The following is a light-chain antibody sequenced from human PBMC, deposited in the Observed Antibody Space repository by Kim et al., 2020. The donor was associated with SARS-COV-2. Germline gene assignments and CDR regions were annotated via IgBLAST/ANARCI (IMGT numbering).Light chain of an antibody. J-gene: IGLJ2*01. CDR2: GKN. V-gene: IGLV3-19*01. Sequence: VALRQTVRITCQGDSLRSYYASWYQQRPGQTPILVIYGKNNRPSVIPDRFSGSSSGNTASLTITGTQAGDEADYYCNSRDSNDNVVFGGGTQLTVL. CDR3: NSRDSNDNVV. CDR1: SLRSYY.